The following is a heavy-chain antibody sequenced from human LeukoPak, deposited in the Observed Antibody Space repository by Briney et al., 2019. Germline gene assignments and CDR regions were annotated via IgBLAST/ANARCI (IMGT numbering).Heavy chain of an antibody. CDR2: IRGSGGNT. CDR3: AKTLEAITVFGIIMNRFDY. D-gene: IGHD3-3*01. J-gene: IGHJ4*02. V-gene: IGHV3-23*01. Sequence: GGSLRLSCAASGFTFSNYAMSWVRQAPGKGLEWVSGIRGSGGNTYYADSVKGRFTISRDNSKNTLYLQMNSLRAEDTAVYYCAKTLEAITVFGIIMNRFDYWGQGTLVTVSS. CDR1: GFTFSNYA.